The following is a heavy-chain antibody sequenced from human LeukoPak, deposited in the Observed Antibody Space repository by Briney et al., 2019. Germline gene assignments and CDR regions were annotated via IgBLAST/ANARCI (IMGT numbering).Heavy chain of an antibody. D-gene: IGHD3-22*01. Sequence: PSETLSLTCTVSGYSISSGYYWGWIRQPPGKGLEWIGSIYHSGSTYYNPSLKSRVTISVDTSKNQFSLKLRSVTAADTAVYYCARVSVSSGFDYWGQGTLVTVSS. CDR2: IYHSGST. CDR1: GYSISSGYY. CDR3: ARVSVSSGFDY. J-gene: IGHJ4*02. V-gene: IGHV4-38-2*02.